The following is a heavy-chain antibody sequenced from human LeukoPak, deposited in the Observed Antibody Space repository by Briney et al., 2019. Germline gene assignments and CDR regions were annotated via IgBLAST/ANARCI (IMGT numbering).Heavy chain of an antibody. CDR1: GDFFSGSTSD. D-gene: IGHD2-21*02. CDR2: IYYRGST. V-gene: IGHV4-39*07. Sequence: SETLSLTCSVTGDFFSGSTSDWAWIRQPPGKGLGWIGNIYYRGSTHYSPSLESRVTISVDTSKNQFSLRLNSVTAADTAVYYCARVGVRTYCGSGCYSDYFDSWGQGTLVTVSS. J-gene: IGHJ4*02. CDR3: ARVGVRTYCGSGCYSDYFDS.